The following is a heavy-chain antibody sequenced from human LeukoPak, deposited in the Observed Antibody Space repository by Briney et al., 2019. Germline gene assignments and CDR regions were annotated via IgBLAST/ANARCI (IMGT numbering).Heavy chain of an antibody. D-gene: IGHD3-10*01. CDR3: SRDLTMVRGVTDY. V-gene: IGHV3-72*01. J-gene: IGHJ4*02. CDR1: GFTFSDHY. CDR2: SRNKAYSYTT. Sequence: GGSLRLSCAASGFTFSDHYVDWVRQAPGKGLEWVGRSRNKAYSYTTEYAASVKGRFSISRDDSRNSVYLQMNSLKIEDTAAYYCSRDLTMVRGVTDYWGQRTLVTVSS.